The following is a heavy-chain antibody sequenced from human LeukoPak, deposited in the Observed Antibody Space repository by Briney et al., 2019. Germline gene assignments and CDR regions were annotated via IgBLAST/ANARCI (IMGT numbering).Heavy chain of an antibody. Sequence: SVKVSCKASGGTFSSYAISWVRQAPGQGLEWMGGIIPIFGTANYAQKFQGRVTITTDESTSTAYMELSSLRSEDTAVYYCARVALYYGSGSCCNWFDPWGQGTLVTVSS. J-gene: IGHJ5*02. V-gene: IGHV1-69*05. CDR2: IIPIFGTA. D-gene: IGHD3-10*01. CDR1: GGTFSSYA. CDR3: ARVALYYGSGSCCNWFDP.